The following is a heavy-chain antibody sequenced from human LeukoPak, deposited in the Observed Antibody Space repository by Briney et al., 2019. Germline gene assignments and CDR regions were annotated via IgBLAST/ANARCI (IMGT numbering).Heavy chain of an antibody. CDR1: GFTFTNYW. D-gene: IGHD3-22*01. J-gene: IGHJ4*02. Sequence: QTGGSLRLSCAASGFTFTNYWMSWVRQAPGKGLELVANIKQDRSEKYYVDPVKGRFTISRDNAKNSLYLQMNSLSAEDTAVYYCARSRSGYYEDYWGQGTLVTVSS. CDR2: IKQDRSEK. V-gene: IGHV3-7*01. CDR3: ARSRSGYYEDY.